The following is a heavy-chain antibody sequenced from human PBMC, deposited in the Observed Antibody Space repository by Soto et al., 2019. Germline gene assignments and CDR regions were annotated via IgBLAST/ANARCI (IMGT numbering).Heavy chain of an antibody. Sequence: PGGSPSLSCAASGLLFRNFKMHWVRPAPGKGLVWVSRISTDGSITDYADSVKGRFTVSRDNAKNTLYLQMNSLRVDDTAVYYCARDTNGLHYWGQGTLVTVSS. CDR1: GLLFRNFK. CDR3: ARDTNGLHY. D-gene: IGHD2-8*01. J-gene: IGHJ4*02. V-gene: IGHV3-74*01. CDR2: ISTDGSIT.